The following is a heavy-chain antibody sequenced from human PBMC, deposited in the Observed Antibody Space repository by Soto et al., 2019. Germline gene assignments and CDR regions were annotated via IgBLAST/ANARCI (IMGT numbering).Heavy chain of an antibody. Sequence: EVQLVESGGGLVQPGGSLRLSCAASGFTFSNYWLSWGRQAPGKGLEWVANINKDGSERYYAHSVDGRFTVSRYNAENPHNLQMNSLRGEDTAVYYCARVYLMATITSLEYWGQGTLVTVSS. CDR3: ARVYLMATITSLEY. D-gene: IGHD5-12*01. J-gene: IGHJ4*02. V-gene: IGHV3-7*01. CDR2: INKDGSER. CDR1: GFTFSNYW.